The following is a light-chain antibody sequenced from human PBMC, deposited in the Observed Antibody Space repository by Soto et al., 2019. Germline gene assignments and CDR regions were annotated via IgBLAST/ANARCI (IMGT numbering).Light chain of an antibody. CDR2: EVT. CDR3: SSYAGSNSWV. V-gene: IGLV2-8*01. J-gene: IGLJ1*01. CDR1: SSDVGGYNS. Sequence: QSALTQPPSASGSPGQSVTISCTGTSSDVGGYNSVSWYQQHPGKAPKLMIYEVTKRPSGVPDRFSGSKSGNTASLTVSGLQAEDEADYYCSSYAGSNSWVFGTGTKLTVL.